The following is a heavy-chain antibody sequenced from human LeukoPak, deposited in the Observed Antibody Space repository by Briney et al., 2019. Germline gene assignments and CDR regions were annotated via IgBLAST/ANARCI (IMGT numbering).Heavy chain of an antibody. CDR1: GFTFSSYT. D-gene: IGHD2-2*01. Sequence: GGSLRLSCAASGFTFSSYTMNWVCQGPGKGLGWVSYISSSSSSIYYADSVKGRFTISTDNAKNSLYLQMNSLRDGHTAVYYCARGGIVVVPAASSFDYWGQGTLVTVSS. J-gene: IGHJ4*02. V-gene: IGHV3-48*02. CDR2: ISSSSSSI. CDR3: ARGGIVVVPAASSFDY.